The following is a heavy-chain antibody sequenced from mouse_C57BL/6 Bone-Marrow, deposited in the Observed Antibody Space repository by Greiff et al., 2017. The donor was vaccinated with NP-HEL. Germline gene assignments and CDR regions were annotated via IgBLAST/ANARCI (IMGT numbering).Heavy chain of an antibody. V-gene: IGHV2-9*01. J-gene: IGHJ3*01. CDR2: IWGGGST. D-gene: IGHD2-3*01. CDR3: AKSRDYDGPRFAY. CDR1: GFSLTSYG. Sequence: VQGVESGPGLVAPSQSLSITCTVSGFSLTSYGVDWVRQPPGTGLEWLGVIWGGGSTNYNSALMSRLSISKDNSKSQVFLKMNSLQTDDTAMYYCAKSRDYDGPRFAYWGQGTLVTVSA.